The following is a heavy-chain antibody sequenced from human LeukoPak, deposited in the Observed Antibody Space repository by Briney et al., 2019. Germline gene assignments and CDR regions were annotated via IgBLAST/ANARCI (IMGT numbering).Heavy chain of an antibody. V-gene: IGHV1-69*01. CDR1: GGTFSSYA. CDR2: IIPIFGTA. Sequence: ASVKVSCKASGGTFSSYAISWVRQAPGQGLEWMGGIIPIFGTANYAQKFQGRVTITADESTSTAYMELSSLRSEDTAVYYCARVEHYDILTGYYTGYYYYGMDVWGKGTTVTVPS. D-gene: IGHD3-9*01. J-gene: IGHJ6*04. CDR3: ARVEHYDILTGYYTGYYYYGMDV.